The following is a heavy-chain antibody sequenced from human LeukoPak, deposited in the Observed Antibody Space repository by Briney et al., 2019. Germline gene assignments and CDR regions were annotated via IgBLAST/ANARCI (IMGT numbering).Heavy chain of an antibody. Sequence: GRSRRLSCEAYGPTLDNYAMHWDRQAPGKWREWVAVVSYDGNREYYPDSVKGRFTISRDNSKNTLYLQMSGLKIEDTAVYYCAREGSIVARTDYWGQGALVIVSS. V-gene: IGHV3-30*11. D-gene: IGHD2-15*01. J-gene: IGHJ4*02. CDR3: AREGSIVARTDY. CDR2: VSYDGNRE. CDR1: GPTLDNYA.